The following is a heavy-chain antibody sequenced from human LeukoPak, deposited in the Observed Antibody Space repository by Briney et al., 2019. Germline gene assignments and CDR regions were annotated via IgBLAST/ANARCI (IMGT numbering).Heavy chain of an antibody. CDR3: ATALVDCSGGSCCRGRAYYYYYYMDV. Sequence: SVKVSCKASGGTFSSYAISWVRQAPGQGLEWMGGIIPIFGTANYAQKFQGRVTITTDESTSTAYMELSSMRSDDEAVEYCATALVDCSGGSCCRGRAYYYYYYMDVWGKGTTVTVSS. V-gene: IGHV1-69*05. CDR2: IIPIFGTA. J-gene: IGHJ6*03. CDR1: GGTFSSYA. D-gene: IGHD2-15*01.